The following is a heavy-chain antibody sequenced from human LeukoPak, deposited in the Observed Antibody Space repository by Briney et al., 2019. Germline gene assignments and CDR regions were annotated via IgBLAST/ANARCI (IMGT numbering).Heavy chain of an antibody. CDR1: GFTFSSYG. CDR2: ISYDGTNK. J-gene: IGHJ6*02. D-gene: IGHD4-23*01. V-gene: IGHV3-30*18. CDR3: AKDPYGGSYYYYGMDV. Sequence: GGSLRLSCAASGFTFSSYGMRWVRQAPGKGLEWVAVISYDGTNKYYADSVKGRFTISRDNSKNTLLLQMNSLRAEDTAVYYCAKDPYGGSYYYYGMDVWGQGTTVTVSS.